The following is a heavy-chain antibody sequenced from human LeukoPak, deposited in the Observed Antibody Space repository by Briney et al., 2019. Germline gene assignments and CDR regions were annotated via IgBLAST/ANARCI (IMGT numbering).Heavy chain of an antibody. CDR3: ARVNGGSYRNDYYYYGMDV. Sequence: SETLSLTCTVSDGSISTSSFYWGWIRQPPGKGLEWIGRIYYSGSTYYNPSLKSRVTISVDKSKNQFSLKLSSVTAADTAVYYCARVNGGSYRNDYYYYGMDVWGQGTTVTVSS. V-gene: IGHV4-39*07. D-gene: IGHD1-26*01. CDR2: IYYSGST. J-gene: IGHJ6*02. CDR1: DGSISTSSFY.